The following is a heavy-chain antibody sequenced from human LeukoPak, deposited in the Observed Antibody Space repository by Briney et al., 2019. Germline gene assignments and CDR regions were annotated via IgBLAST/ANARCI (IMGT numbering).Heavy chain of an antibody. D-gene: IGHD3-22*01. CDR3: ARVRDTHGYGYYYYYGMDV. V-gene: IGHV1-2*04. CDR2: INPNSGGT. Sequence: GASVKVSCKASGYAFTGYYMHWVRQAPGQGLEWMGWINPNSGGTNYAQKFQGWVTMTRDTSISTAYMELSRISSDDTAVYYCARVRDTHGYGYYYYYGMDVWGQGTTVTVSS. CDR1: GYAFTGYY. J-gene: IGHJ6*02.